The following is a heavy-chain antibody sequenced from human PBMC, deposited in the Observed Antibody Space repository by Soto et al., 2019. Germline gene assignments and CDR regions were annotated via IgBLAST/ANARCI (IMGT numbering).Heavy chain of an antibody. J-gene: IGHJ4*02. D-gene: IGHD3-9*01. CDR2: IYSGGST. CDR3: VRFWPPPYSDALTDYTDAFDY. Sequence: PGGSLRLSCAASGFTVSSNYMSWVRQAPGKGLEWVSVIYSGGSTYYADSVKGRFTISRDNSKNTLYLQMNSLRAEDTAVYYCVRFWPPPYSDALTDYTDAFDYWGQGTLVTVSS. CDR1: GFTVSSNY. V-gene: IGHV3-53*01.